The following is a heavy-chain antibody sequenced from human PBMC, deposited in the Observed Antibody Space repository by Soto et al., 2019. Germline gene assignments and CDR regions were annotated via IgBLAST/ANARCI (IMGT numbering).Heavy chain of an antibody. CDR1: GDSVSSNSAA. CDR3: AREITGTTGFNYYYYGMDV. D-gene: IGHD1-7*01. V-gene: IGHV6-1*01. CDR2: TYYRSKWYN. Sequence: PSQTLSLTCAISGDSVSSNSAAWNWIRQSPSRGLEWLGRTYYRSKWYNDYAVSVKSRITINPDTSKNQFSLQLNSVTPEDTAVYYCAREITGTTGFNYYYYGMDVWGQGTTVTVSS. J-gene: IGHJ6*02.